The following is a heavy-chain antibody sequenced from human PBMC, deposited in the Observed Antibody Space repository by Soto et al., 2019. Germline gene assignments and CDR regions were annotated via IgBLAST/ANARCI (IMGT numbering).Heavy chain of an antibody. CDR3: ARDLHIVVVTAIMSTGGMDV. CDR1: GYTFTGYY. J-gene: IGHJ6*02. D-gene: IGHD2-21*02. V-gene: IGHV1-2*02. Sequence: GASVKVSCKASGYTFTGYYMHWVRQAPGQGLEWMGWINPNGGGTNYAQKFQGRVTMTRDTSISTAYMELSRLRSDDTAVYYCARDLHIVVVTAIMSTGGMDVWGQGTTVTVSS. CDR2: INPNGGGT.